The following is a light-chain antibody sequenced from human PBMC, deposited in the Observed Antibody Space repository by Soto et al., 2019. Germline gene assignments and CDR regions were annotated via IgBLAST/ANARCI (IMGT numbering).Light chain of an antibody. CDR2: DDA. Sequence: SSELTQPPSVSVAPGQTATIPCGGINIGTKSVHWYQQKPDQAPVLVVYDDADRPSGIPERFSGSNSGNTATLTISRVVAGDEADYYCQVWDISRDHVIFGGGTQLTVL. J-gene: IGLJ2*01. V-gene: IGLV3-21*02. CDR3: QVWDISRDHVI. CDR1: NIGTKS.